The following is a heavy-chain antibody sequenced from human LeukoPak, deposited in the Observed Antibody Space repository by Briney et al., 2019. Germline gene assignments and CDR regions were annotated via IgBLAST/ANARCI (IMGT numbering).Heavy chain of an antibody. CDR3: ARGVVVTAILSWYYFDY. CDR1: GYTFTGYY. CDR2: INPNSGGT. D-gene: IGHD2-21*02. J-gene: IGHJ4*02. Sequence: GASVKVSCKASGYTFTGYYMHWVRQAPGQGLEWMGWINPNSGGTNYAQKFQGRVTMTRDTSTSTVYMELSSLRSEDTAVYYCARGVVVTAILSWYYFDYWGQGTLVTVSS. V-gene: IGHV1-2*02.